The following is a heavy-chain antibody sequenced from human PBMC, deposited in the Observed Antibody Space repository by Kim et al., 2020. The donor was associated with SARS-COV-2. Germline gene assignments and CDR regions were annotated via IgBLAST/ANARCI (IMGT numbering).Heavy chain of an antibody. V-gene: IGHV4-61*01. CDR2: IYYSGST. D-gene: IGHD2-15*01. CDR1: GGSVSSGSYY. Sequence: SETLSLTCTVSGGSVSSGSYYWSWIRQPPGKGLEWIGYIYYSGSTNYNPSLKSRVTISVDTSKNQFSLKLSSVTAADTAVYYCARSLGGDFDYWGQGTLVTVSS. CDR3: ARSLGGDFDY. J-gene: IGHJ4*02.